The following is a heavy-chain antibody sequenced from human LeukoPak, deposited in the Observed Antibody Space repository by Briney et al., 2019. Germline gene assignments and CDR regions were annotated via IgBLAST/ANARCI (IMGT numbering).Heavy chain of an antibody. V-gene: IGHV3-15*01. D-gene: IGHD6-13*01. CDR2: IKSKTDGGTT. J-gene: IGHJ6*02. Sequence: AGGSLRLSCAASGFTFSNAWMSWVRQAPGKGLEWVGRIKSKTDGGTTDYAAPVKGRFTISRDDSKNTLYLQMNSLRAEDTAVYYCARGCSSSWYVNLFGYYYGMGVWGQGTTVTVSS. CDR3: ARGCSSSWYVNLFGYYYGMGV. CDR1: GFTFSNAW.